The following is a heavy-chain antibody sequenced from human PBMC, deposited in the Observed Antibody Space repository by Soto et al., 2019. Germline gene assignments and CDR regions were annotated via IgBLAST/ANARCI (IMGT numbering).Heavy chain of an antibody. CDR2: INPYNGNT. CDR1: GYTFTIYG. CDR3: ARDAAVGLFDY. Sequence: GASVKVSYKASGYTFTIYGISWMRQAPGQGLEWMGWINPYNGNTKYAQKLQGRVTMTTDTSTSTAYMELRSLRSDDTAVYYCARDAAVGLFDYWGQGTLVTVSS. V-gene: IGHV1-18*01. J-gene: IGHJ4*02. D-gene: IGHD1-26*01.